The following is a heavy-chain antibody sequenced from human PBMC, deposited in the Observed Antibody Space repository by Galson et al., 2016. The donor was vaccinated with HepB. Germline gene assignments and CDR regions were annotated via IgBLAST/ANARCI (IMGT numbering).Heavy chain of an antibody. D-gene: IGHD2-21*02. V-gene: IGHV3-30*18. J-gene: IGHJ4*02. CDR1: GFTFSSYG. CDR2: ISDDGSSK. CDR3: AKSRHATPIDFIFTR. Sequence: SLRLSCAVSGFTFSSYGMHWVRQAPGKGLEWVAVISDDGSSKYYVPSVKGRFSISRDNSKDMLYLQMDSLRPEDTAVYYCAKSRHATPIDFIFTRWGQGTLVTVSS.